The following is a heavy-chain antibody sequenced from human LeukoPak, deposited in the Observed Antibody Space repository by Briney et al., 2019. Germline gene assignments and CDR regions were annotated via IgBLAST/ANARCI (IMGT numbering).Heavy chain of an antibody. CDR3: AKSGLNRFDY. Sequence: PGGSLRLSCAASGFTFSSYAMSWVRQAPGKGLEWVSNISGSGRGGNTYYADSVKGRFTISRDNSKNTLYLQMNTLRADDTAVYYCAKSGLNRFDYWGQGTLVTVSS. V-gene: IGHV3-23*01. D-gene: IGHD3-3*01. J-gene: IGHJ4*02. CDR2: ISGSGRGGNT. CDR1: GFTFSSYA.